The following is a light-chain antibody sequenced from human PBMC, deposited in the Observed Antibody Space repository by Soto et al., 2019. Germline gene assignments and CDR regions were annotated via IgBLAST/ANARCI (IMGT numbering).Light chain of an antibody. CDR2: VEGSGSY. V-gene: IGLV4-60*02. Sequence: QTVVTQSSSASASLGSSVKLTCSRSSGHSSYIIAWHQQQPGKAPRYLMKVEGSGSYNKGSGVPDRFSGSSSGADRYLTISNLQFEDEADYYCETWDSTHWVFGGGTKLTVL. CDR1: SGHSSYI. J-gene: IGLJ3*02. CDR3: ETWDSTHWV.